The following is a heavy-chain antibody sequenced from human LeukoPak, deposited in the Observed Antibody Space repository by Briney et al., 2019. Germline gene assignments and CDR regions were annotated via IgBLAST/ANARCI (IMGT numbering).Heavy chain of an antibody. D-gene: IGHD5-18*01. J-gene: IGHJ5*02. CDR1: GFTFSSYA. CDR2: ISGSGGST. Sequence: GGSLRLSCAASGFTFSSYAMSWVRQAPGKGLEWVSAISGSGGSTYYADSVKGRFTTSRDNSKNTLYLQMNSLRAEDTAVYYCAKGLGDTAMVPNWFDPWGQGTLVTVSP. CDR3: AKGLGDTAMVPNWFDP. V-gene: IGHV3-23*01.